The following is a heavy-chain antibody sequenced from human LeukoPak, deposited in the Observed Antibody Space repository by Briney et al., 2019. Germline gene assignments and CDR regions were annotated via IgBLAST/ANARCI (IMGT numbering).Heavy chain of an antibody. CDR1: GFTFSSYE. D-gene: IGHD3-10*02. CDR3: AKLDITMIGGV. CDR2: IRSSGSTI. V-gene: IGHV3-48*03. Sequence: GGSLRLSCAASGFTFSSYEMNWVRQAPGKGLEWVSYIRSSGSTIYYADSVKGRFTISRDNAKNSLYLQMNSLRAEDTAVYYCAKLDITMIGGVWGKGTTVTVSS. J-gene: IGHJ6*04.